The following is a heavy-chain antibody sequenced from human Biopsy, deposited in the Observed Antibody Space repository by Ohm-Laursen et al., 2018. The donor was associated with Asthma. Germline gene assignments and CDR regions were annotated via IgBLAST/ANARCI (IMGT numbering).Heavy chain of an antibody. CDR3: SRDTLGYYFDI. CDR2: ITFDGSTQ. CDR1: GTHFGSYN. Sequence: SLRLSCAASGTHFGSYNMHWARQAPGKGLEWVAVITFDGSTQHYGDSVKGRFTISRDNSKNMLFLQMNSLRDEDTAVYYCSRDTLGYYFDIWGQGTQVTVSP. D-gene: IGHD6-13*01. V-gene: IGHV3-30-3*01. J-gene: IGHJ4*02.